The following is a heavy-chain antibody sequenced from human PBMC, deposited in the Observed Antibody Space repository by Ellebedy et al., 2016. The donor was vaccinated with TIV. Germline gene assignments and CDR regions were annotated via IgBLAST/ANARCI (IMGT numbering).Heavy chain of an antibody. CDR3: ARGHYGSGTYFAPGE. J-gene: IGHJ4*02. D-gene: IGHD3-10*01. CDR1: AGSISATNSH. CDR2: SYYSVIT. Sequence: MPSETLSLTCTVSAGSISATNSHWDWLRQPPGKGLEWIGTSYYSVITMYNPSLNSRFTISTDMSKNQFSLILSSVTAADTARYYCARGHYGSGTYFAPGEWGQGALVTVSS. V-gene: IGHV4-39*07.